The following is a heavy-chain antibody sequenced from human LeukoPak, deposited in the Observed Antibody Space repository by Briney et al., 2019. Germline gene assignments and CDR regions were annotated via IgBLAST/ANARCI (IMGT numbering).Heavy chain of an antibody. D-gene: IGHD1-26*01. V-gene: IGHV4-38-2*02. J-gene: IGHJ4*02. CDR3: AREWELDY. CDR1: GYSISSGYY. CDR2: IYHSGST. Sequence: SETLSLTCTVSGYSISSGYYWGWIRQPPGKGLEWIGSIYHSGSTYYNPSLKSRVTISVDTSKNQFSLKLSSVTAADTAVYYCAREWELDYWGQGTLVTVSS.